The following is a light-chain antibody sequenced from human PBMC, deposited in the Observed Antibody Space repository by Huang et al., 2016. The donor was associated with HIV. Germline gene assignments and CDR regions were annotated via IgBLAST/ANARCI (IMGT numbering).Light chain of an antibody. CDR1: QSVSNN. Sequence: EIVMTQSPATLSVSPGERATLSCRASQSVSNNLAWYQQKPGQTPRLLIDGASTRATGIPARFSGSGSGTEFTLTISSLQSEDFAVYYCQQYNNWPPLTFGGGTKVEI. CDR2: GAS. CDR3: QQYNNWPPLT. J-gene: IGKJ4*01. V-gene: IGKV3-15*01.